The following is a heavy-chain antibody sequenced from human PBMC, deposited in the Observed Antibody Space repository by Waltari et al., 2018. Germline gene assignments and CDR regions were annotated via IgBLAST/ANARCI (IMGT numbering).Heavy chain of an antibody. V-gene: IGHV3-7*01. CDR3: ARDRLGYGDYDY. CDR1: TFTFRAFW. J-gene: IGHJ4*02. D-gene: IGHD4-17*01. CDR2: IKQDGSEK. Sequence: EVHLVESGGGLVQPGGSLSRSCAASTFTFRAFWMSWVRQAPGKGLEWVANIKQDGSEKYYMDAVEGRFTISRDNAKNSVYLQMNSLRVEDTAVYYCARDRLGYGDYDYWGQGTLVTVSS.